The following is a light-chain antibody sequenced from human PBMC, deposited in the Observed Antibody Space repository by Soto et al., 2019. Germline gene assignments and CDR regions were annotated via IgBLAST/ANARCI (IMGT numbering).Light chain of an antibody. Sequence: QSALTQPASVSGSPGQSITISCTRSSSDVGGYNYVSWYQHHPGKAPKLMIYKVTDRPSGVSGRFSGSKSGNTASLTISGLQAEDEGHYYCGSYTITNTVVFGGGTKLTVL. V-gene: IGLV2-14*01. CDR3: GSYTITNTVV. J-gene: IGLJ2*01. CDR1: SSDVGGYNY. CDR2: KVT.